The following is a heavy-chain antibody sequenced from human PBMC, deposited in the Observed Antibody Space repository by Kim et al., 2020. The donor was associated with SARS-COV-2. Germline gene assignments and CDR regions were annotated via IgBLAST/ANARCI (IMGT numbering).Heavy chain of an antibody. V-gene: IGHV3-7*01. CDR2: IKQGGNEK. CDR3: ARVRDYGDFPLRAFDV. D-gene: IGHD4-17*01. Sequence: GGSLRLSCAVSGFTFSGSSMSWVRQAPGKGLEWVANIKQGGNEKYYVDSVKGRFTISRDNAKNSLYLQLSSLRAEDTAFYYCARVRDYGDFPLRAFDVWG. J-gene: IGHJ3*01. CDR1: GFTFSGSS.